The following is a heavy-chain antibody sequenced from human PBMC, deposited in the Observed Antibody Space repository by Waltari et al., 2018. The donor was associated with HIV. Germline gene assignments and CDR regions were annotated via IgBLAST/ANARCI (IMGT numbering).Heavy chain of an antibody. J-gene: IGHJ4*02. CDR3: ARDNDISGYYYI. CDR2: IYYSGST. CDR1: GGSMHNHF. Sequence: QVQLQESGPGLVKPSETLSLTCTVPGGSMHNHFWSWIRQPPGKGLEWIGYIYYSGSTNYNPSLKSRVIISLDTSKNQFSLKLSSVTAADTAVYYCARDNDISGYYYIWGQGTLVTVSS. V-gene: IGHV4-59*11. D-gene: IGHD3-22*01.